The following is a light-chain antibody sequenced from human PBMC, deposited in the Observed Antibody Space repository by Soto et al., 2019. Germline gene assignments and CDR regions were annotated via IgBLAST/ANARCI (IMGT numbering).Light chain of an antibody. CDR2: DAS. Sequence: EIVLTQSPATLSLSPGERATLSCRAGQSVSSYLAWYQQKPGQAPRLLIYDASNRATGIPARFSGSGSGTDFTLTLSSLEPEDFAVYYCQQRSNWPVTFGPGTKVDIK. CDR3: QQRSNWPVT. J-gene: IGKJ3*01. V-gene: IGKV3-11*01. CDR1: QSVSSY.